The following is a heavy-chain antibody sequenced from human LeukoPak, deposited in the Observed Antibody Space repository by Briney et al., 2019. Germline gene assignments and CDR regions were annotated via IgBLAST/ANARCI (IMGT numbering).Heavy chain of an antibody. D-gene: IGHD3-22*01. CDR2: IYYSGST. CDR3: ASYNYYDSSGYSPRGAFDI. J-gene: IGHJ3*02. Sequence: SETLSLTCTVSGGSISSYYWSWIRQPPGKGLEWIGYIYYSGSTNYNPSLKSRVTMSVDTSKNQFSLKLSSVTAADTAVYYCASYNYYDSSGYSPRGAFDIWGQGTMVTVSS. V-gene: IGHV4-59*12. CDR1: GGSISSYY.